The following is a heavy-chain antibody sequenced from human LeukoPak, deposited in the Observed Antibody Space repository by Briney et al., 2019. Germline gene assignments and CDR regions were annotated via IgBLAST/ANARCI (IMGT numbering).Heavy chain of an antibody. Sequence: PGGSLRLSCAASGFTFSSYSMNWVRQAPGKGLEWVSSISSSSSYIYYADSVKGRFTISRDNAKNSLYLQMNSLRAEDTAVYYCARGLTSSLSWYIGYWRQGTLVTVSS. J-gene: IGHJ4*02. D-gene: IGHD6-13*01. V-gene: IGHV3-21*01. CDR1: GFTFSSYS. CDR2: ISSSSSYI. CDR3: ARGLTSSLSWYIGY.